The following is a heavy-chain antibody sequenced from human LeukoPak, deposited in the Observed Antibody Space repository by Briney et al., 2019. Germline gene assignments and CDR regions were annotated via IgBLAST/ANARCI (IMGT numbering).Heavy chain of an antibody. CDR1: GGSISRYY. D-gene: IGHD7-27*01. J-gene: IGHJ4*02. CDR3: ARVKRGFVLTAGPLFDY. CDR2: IYYSGST. V-gene: IGHV4-59*01. Sequence: SETLSLTCTVSGGSISRYYWSWIRQPPGKGLEWIGYIYYSGSTNYNPSLKSRVTISVDTSKNQFSLKLSSVTAADTAVYYCARVKRGFVLTAGPLFDYWGQGTLVTVSS.